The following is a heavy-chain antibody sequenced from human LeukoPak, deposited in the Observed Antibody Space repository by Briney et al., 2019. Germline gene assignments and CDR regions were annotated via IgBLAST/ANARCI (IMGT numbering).Heavy chain of an antibody. V-gene: IGHV3-48*03. CDR3: ARDSRYCSGGSCYPAEDYYFDC. CDR2: ISNSGSTI. CDR1: GFTFSSYE. D-gene: IGHD2-15*01. Sequence: PGGSLRLSCAASGFTFSSYEMNWVRQAPGKGLEGGSFISNSGSTIYYADSVKGRFTISRDNAKDSLYLQMNSLRAEDTAIYYCARDSRYCSGGSCYPAEDYYFDCWGQGTLVTVSS. J-gene: IGHJ4*02.